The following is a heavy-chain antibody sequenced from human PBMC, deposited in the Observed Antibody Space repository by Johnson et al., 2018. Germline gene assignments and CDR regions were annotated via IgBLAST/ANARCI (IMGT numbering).Heavy chain of an antibody. CDR1: GFTFSDHF. Sequence: VQLVESGGGLVQPGGSLRLSCAASGFTFSDHFMDWVRQAPGKGLEWVGRIRNKANYYTTQYAASVKGRFTISRDESSNSLFLQMNSLMTEDTAVYYCAGEVRYNSHSYCAVWGQGARVTVSS. CDR3: AGEVRYNSHSYCAV. D-gene: IGHD1-1*01. CDR2: IRNKANYYTT. J-gene: IGHJ4*02. V-gene: IGHV3-72*01.